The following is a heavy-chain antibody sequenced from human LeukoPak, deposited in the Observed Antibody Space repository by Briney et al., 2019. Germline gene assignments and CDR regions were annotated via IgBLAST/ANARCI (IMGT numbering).Heavy chain of an antibody. V-gene: IGHV4-31*03. CDR3: VRNFDSYNAFDI. CDR2: IYYNGNT. J-gene: IGHJ3*02. Sequence: SQTLSLTCTVSGDSISSGGSYWSWIRQHPGKGLEWIGYIYYNGNTYYNPSLKSRLTISGDTSKNQFSLKLSSVTAADTAVYYCVRNFDSYNAFDIWGQGTMVTVSS. D-gene: IGHD3-22*01. CDR1: GDSISSGGSY.